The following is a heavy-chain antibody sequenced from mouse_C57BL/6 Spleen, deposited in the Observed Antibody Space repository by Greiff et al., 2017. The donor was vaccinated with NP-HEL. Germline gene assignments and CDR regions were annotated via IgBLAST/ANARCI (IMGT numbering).Heavy chain of an antibody. Sequence: QVQLQQPGAELVRPGSSVKLTCKASGYTFTSYWMGWVKQRPGQGLEWIGNIYPSDSETHYNQKFKDKATLTADKSSSTAYMQLRSLTSEDSAVYDCARSTGVAQYFDYWGQGTTLTVSS. CDR3: ARSTGVAQYFDY. J-gene: IGHJ2*01. V-gene: IGHV1-61*01. CDR1: GYTFTSYW. CDR2: IYPSDSET. D-gene: IGHD1-1*01.